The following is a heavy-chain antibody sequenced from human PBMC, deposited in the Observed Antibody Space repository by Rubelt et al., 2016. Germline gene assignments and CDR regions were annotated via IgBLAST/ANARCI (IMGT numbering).Heavy chain of an antibody. CDR3: VRQKGGLMDY. J-gene: IGHJ4*02. CDR1: GDSISSSSYL. V-gene: IGHV4-39*01. CDR2: LYHTGST. Sequence: QLQLQESGPGLVKPSETLSLTCAVSGDSISSSSYLWGWVRQPPGKGLEYVATLYHTGSTYSKPSLRRRVTISGDKSKNQFSLKMTSVTAAETAVYYCVRQKGGLMDYWGQGTLVTVSS. D-gene: IGHD3-16*01.